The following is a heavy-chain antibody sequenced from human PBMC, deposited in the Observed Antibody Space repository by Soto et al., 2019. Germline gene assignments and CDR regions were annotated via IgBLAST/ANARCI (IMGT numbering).Heavy chain of an antibody. CDR3: AKGSLGAWGYCSGPTCYFDY. Sequence: GGSLRLSCAASGFTVTTNYMSWVRQPPGKGLEWVSVVYSGGSTYYADSVKGRFTVSRDNSKNTLYLQMNSLRAEDTAVYYCAKGSLGAWGYCSGPTCYFDYWGQGT. CDR2: VYSGGST. CDR1: GFTVTTNY. D-gene: IGHD2-15*01. J-gene: IGHJ4*02. V-gene: IGHV3-66*01.